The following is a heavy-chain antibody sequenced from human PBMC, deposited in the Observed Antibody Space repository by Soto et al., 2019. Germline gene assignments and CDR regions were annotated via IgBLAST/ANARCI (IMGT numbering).Heavy chain of an antibody. CDR3: VRDFGWYFRSGYMDV. CDR1: GFDFSSYS. J-gene: IGHJ6*03. Sequence: EVQLVESGGGLVKPGGSLRLSCAASGFDFSSYSMNWVRQAPGKGLEWVSSINEDSSYIYYAHSLRGRFTISRDNAKESRYLQRNSLRAEDTAVYYCVRDFGWYFRSGYMDVWGDGATVTVSS. CDR2: INEDSSYI. D-gene: IGHD6-19*01. V-gene: IGHV3-21*02.